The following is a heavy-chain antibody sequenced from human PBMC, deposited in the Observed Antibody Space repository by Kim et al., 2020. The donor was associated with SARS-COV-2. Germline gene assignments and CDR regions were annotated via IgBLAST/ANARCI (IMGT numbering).Heavy chain of an antibody. CDR2: ISSSSSYI. Sequence: GGSLRLSCAASGFTFSSYSMNWVRQAPGKGLEWVSSISSSSSYIYYADSVRGRFTISRDNAKNSLYLQMNSLRAEDTAVYYCARAQRYNWNDGAFDIWGQGTRVTVSS. CDR1: GFTFSSYS. J-gene: IGHJ3*02. D-gene: IGHD1-20*01. V-gene: IGHV3-21*04. CDR3: ARAQRYNWNDGAFDI.